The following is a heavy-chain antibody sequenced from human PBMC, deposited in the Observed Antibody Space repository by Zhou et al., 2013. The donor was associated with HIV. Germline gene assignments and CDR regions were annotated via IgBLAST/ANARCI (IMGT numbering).Heavy chain of an antibody. CDR1: GGTFNSYT. Sequence: QVQLVQSGAEVKKPGSSVKVSCKVSGGTFNSYTIAWVRQAPGQGLEWMGNIIPLFGTTNYAQTFQGRVTITADESTNTAYMDLRGLRSEDTAVYYCVRDPQVEVRGNAFDIWGQGTMVTVSS. CDR2: IIPLFGTT. CDR3: VRDPQVEVRGNAFDI. J-gene: IGHJ3*02. V-gene: IGHV1-69*15. D-gene: IGHD3-10*01.